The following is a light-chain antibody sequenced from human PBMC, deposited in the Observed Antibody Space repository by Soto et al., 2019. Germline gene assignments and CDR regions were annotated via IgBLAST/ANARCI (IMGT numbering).Light chain of an antibody. CDR2: GAS. Sequence: EIVLTQSPGSRSLSPRERATLSCRASQSVSSNHLAWYQQKPGHAPRLLIYGASRRATGIPDRFSGSGSGTEFTLTISRLEPEDFAVYYCQQYGSSTYTFGQGTKVEIK. V-gene: IGKV3-20*01. CDR1: QSVSSNH. CDR3: QQYGSSTYT. J-gene: IGKJ2*01.